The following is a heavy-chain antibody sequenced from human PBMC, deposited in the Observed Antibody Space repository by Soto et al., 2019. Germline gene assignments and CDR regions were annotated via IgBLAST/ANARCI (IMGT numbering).Heavy chain of an antibody. Sequence: GGSLRLSCAASGFTFSSYSMNWVRQAPGKGLEWVSYISSSSSTIYYADSVKGRFTISRDNAKNSLYLQMNSLRDEDTAVYYCARDHAPGDIVVVPAAEDWYFDLWGRGTLVTVSS. CDR1: GFTFSSYS. CDR2: ISSSSSTI. CDR3: ARDHAPGDIVVVPAAEDWYFDL. D-gene: IGHD2-2*01. J-gene: IGHJ2*01. V-gene: IGHV3-48*02.